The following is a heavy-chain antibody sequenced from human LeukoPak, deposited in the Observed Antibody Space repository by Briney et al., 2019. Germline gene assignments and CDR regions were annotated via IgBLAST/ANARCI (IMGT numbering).Heavy chain of an antibody. Sequence: PSETLSLTCTVSGGAISSFSWSWIRQPPGKGLEWVGNIHYSESTNNNRSLKSRVTISVDTSKNQSSLKLNSVTAAYTAVYYCARGDYYSTPFDYWGQGTLVTVSS. CDR2: IHYSEST. CDR3: ARGDYYSTPFDY. CDR1: GGAISSFS. J-gene: IGHJ4*02. V-gene: IGHV4-59*01. D-gene: IGHD3-10*01.